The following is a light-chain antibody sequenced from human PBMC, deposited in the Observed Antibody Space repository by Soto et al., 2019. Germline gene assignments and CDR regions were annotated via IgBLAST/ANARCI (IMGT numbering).Light chain of an antibody. Sequence: EIVLTQSPATLSLSPGERATLSFRASQSVTSSLAWYQQKLGQAPRLLIYGASTRATGISAKFSGSGSGTEFTLTISSLQSEDFAIYYCQQYNNWPRTFGQGTKVDIK. CDR1: QSVTSS. CDR3: QQYNNWPRT. V-gene: IGKV3-15*01. J-gene: IGKJ1*01. CDR2: GAS.